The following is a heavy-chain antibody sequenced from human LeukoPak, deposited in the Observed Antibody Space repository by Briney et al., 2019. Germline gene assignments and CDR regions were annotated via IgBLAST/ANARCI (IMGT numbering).Heavy chain of an antibody. CDR1: GGSISSGGYS. Sequence: PSETLSLTCAVSGGSISSGGYSWTWIRQPPGKGMEWIAYIYYTGNTYFNPSLKSRVTISVDTSKNQFSLKLSSVTAADTAVYYCAGQVATKGEWAFDIWGQGTMVTASS. J-gene: IGHJ3*02. D-gene: IGHD5-12*01. V-gene: IGHV4-30-4*07. CDR2: IYYTGNT. CDR3: AGQVATKGEWAFDI.